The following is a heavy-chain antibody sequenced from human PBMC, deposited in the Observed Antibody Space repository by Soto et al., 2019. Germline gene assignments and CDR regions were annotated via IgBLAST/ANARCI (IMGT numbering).Heavy chain of an antibody. CDR3: ATDARSGDYEFVY. D-gene: IGHD4-17*01. Sequence: ASVTVSCQVSGYTITELSMHWVRQAPGKGLEWMGGFDPEDGETVYAQKFQGRVTMTEDTSTDTAYMELSSLRSEDTAVYYCATDARSGDYEFVYWGQGTLVTVSS. J-gene: IGHJ4*02. CDR1: GYTITELS. V-gene: IGHV1-24*01. CDR2: FDPEDGET.